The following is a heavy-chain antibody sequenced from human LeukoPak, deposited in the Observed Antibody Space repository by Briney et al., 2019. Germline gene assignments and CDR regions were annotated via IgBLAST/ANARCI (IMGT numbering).Heavy chain of an antibody. J-gene: IGHJ6*04. V-gene: IGHV1-69*01. CDR2: IIPIFGTA. CDR1: GGTLSSYA. CDR3: ARDDELLGYYYYGMDV. Sequence: KVSCKASGGTLSSYAISWVRQAPGQGLEWMGGIIPIFGTANYAQKFQGRVTITADESTSTAYMELSSLRSEDTAVYYCARDDELLGYYYYGMDVWGKGTTVTVSS. D-gene: IGHD2-15*01.